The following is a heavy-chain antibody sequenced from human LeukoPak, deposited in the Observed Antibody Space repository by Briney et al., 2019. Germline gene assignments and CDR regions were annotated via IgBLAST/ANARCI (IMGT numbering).Heavy chain of an antibody. CDR3: AREIGGSSWYSSNAFDI. D-gene: IGHD6-13*01. CDR2: IYTSGST. CDR1: GGSISNYF. V-gene: IGHV4-4*07. J-gene: IGHJ3*02. Sequence: PSETLSLTCTVSGGSISNYFWSWIRQPAGKGLEWIGRIYTSGSTNYNPSFKSRVTMSVDTSKNQFSLKVSSVIAADTAVYYCAREIGGSSWYSSNAFDIWGQGTMVTVSS.